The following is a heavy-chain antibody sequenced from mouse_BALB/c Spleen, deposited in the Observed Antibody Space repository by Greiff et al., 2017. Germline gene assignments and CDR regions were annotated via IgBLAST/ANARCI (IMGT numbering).Heavy chain of an antibody. CDR1: GFTFSDYY. J-gene: IGHJ3*01. V-gene: IGHV5-4*02. Sequence: EVMLVESGGGLVKPGGSLKLSCAASGFTFSDYYMYWVRQTPEKRLEWVATISDGGSYTYYPDSVKGRFTISRDNAKNNLYLQMSSLKSEDTAMYYCAREDYYGSTVAWFAYWGQGTLVTVSA. D-gene: IGHD1-1*01. CDR2: ISDGGSYT. CDR3: AREDYYGSTVAWFAY.